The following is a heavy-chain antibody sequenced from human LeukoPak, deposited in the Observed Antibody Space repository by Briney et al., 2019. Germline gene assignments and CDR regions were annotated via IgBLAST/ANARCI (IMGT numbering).Heavy chain of an antibody. Sequence: GGSLRLSYAASGFTFSSYGMHWVRQAPGKGLEWVAFIRYDGSNKYYADSVKGRFTISRDNSKNTLYLQMNSLRAEDTAVYYCAKEPPNYGSGSYFDYWGQGTLVTVSS. J-gene: IGHJ4*02. CDR1: GFTFSSYG. D-gene: IGHD3-10*01. V-gene: IGHV3-30*02. CDR3: AKEPPNYGSGSYFDY. CDR2: IRYDGSNK.